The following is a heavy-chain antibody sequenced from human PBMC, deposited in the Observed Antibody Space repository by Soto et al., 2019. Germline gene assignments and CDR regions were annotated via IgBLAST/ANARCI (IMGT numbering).Heavy chain of an antibody. CDR2: ISYNGKYE. J-gene: IGHJ5*02. V-gene: IGHV3-30*18. CDR3: AKTAGYDYVWGSSGLDP. D-gene: IGHD3-16*01. CDR1: GFTFSTYT. Sequence: GSLRLSCAASGFTFSTYTMHWVRQAPGKGLEWVADISYNGKYEYYADSVKGRFTISRDDSKNTLYLQMNSLRAEDTAVYYCAKTAGYDYVWGSSGLDPWGQGTLVTVSS.